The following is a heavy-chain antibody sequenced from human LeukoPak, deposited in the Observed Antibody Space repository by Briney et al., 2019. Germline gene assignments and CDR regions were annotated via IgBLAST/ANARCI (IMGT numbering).Heavy chain of an antibody. CDR1: GGSISSYY. J-gene: IGHJ4*02. CDR2: IYYSGST. V-gene: IGHV4-59*01. Sequence: PSETLSLTCTVSGGSISSYYWSWIRQPPGKGLEWIGHIYYSGSTHYNPSLQSRVIISVDTSKNQLSLKLSSLTAADTAVYYCARVDSSDGLDYWGQGTLVTVSS. D-gene: IGHD5-24*01. CDR3: ARVDSSDGLDY.